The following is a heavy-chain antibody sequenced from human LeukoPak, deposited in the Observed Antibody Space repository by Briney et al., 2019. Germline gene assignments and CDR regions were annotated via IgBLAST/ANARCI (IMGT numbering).Heavy chain of an antibody. CDR1: GGSISTYS. CDR2: IKNNGGN. CDR3: ARDAGGTWFDP. V-gene: IGHV4-59*01. J-gene: IGHJ5*02. Sequence: SETLSLTCTVSGGSISTYSGNWIRQSPGQGLEWIGYIKNNGGNYNNPSLMGRVTISLDTSKNQFSLKLTTVTAPDTAVYYCARDAGGTWFDPWGQGTLVTVSS.